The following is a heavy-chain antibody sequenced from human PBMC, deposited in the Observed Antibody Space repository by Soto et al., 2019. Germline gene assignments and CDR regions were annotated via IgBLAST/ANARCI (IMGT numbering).Heavy chain of an antibody. Sequence: QVQLQESGPGLVKPSETLSLSCTVSGGSISGYYWNWIRQPPGKGLEWIGHFYYIGSTTSYNPSLSNRVTLSVATSKTQFSLRLRSVTAADTAVYYCARGRVPPSNSYYSSYGLDVWGHGTTVTVSS. J-gene: IGHJ6*02. CDR3: ARGRVPPSNSYYSSYGLDV. CDR2: FYYIGST. V-gene: IGHV4-59*01. CDR1: GGSISGYY. D-gene: IGHD7-27*01.